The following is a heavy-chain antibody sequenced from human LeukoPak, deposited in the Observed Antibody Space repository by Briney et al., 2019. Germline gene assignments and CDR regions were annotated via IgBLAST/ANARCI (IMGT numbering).Heavy chain of an antibody. J-gene: IGHJ5*02. CDR1: DGSIRNYY. D-gene: IGHD6-19*01. CDR2: IYNNGSS. V-gene: IGHV4-4*07. CDR3: ARVNRGPSSGWAQIRKYNWFDP. Sequence: SETLSLTCTVSDGSIRNYYWSWIRQPAGKGLEWIGRIYNNGSSNFKPSLKSRLTMSVDTSKSQLSLKLISVTAADTAVYYCARVNRGPSSGWAQIRKYNWFDPWGQGTLVTVSS.